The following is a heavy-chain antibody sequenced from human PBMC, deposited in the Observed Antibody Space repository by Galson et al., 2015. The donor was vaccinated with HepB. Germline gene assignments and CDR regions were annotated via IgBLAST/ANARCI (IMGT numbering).Heavy chain of an antibody. CDR3: AKDRLMPASYYFYYGMDV. V-gene: IGHV3-30*18. Sequence: SLRLSCAASGYSFSEHGIHWVRQAPGKGLEWLAVVSYDGISKYYADSVKGRFTISRNNSENMAFLQMSSLRGEDTAVYYCAKDRLMPASYYFYYGMDVWGQGTTVIVSS. J-gene: IGHJ6*02. D-gene: IGHD2-2*01. CDR2: VSYDGISK. CDR1: GYSFSEHG.